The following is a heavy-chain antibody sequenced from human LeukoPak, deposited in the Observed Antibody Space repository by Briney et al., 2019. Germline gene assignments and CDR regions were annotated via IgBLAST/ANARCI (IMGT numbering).Heavy chain of an antibody. CDR3: ARVFLVRGVTDAFDI. V-gene: IGHV3-74*01. CDR1: GFTFSSYW. J-gene: IGHJ3*02. D-gene: IGHD3-10*01. Sequence: GGSLRLSCAASGFTFSSYWMHWVRQAPGKGLVWVSRINSDGSSTSYADSVKGRFTISRDNAKNTLYLQMNSLRAEDTAVYYCARVFLVRGVTDAFDIWGRGTMVTVSS. CDR2: INSDGSST.